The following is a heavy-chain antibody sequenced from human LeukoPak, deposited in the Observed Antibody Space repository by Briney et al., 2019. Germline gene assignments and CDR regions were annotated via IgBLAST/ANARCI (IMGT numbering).Heavy chain of an antibody. CDR1: GRSFSGYY. V-gene: IGHV4-34*01. J-gene: IGHJ5*02. CDR3: ARGTSYSSATGWFDP. Sequence: SETLSLTCAVYGRSFSGYYWSWIRHPPGKGLEWIGEINHSGSTNYNPSLKSRVTISVDTSKNQFSLKLSSVTAADTAVYYCARGTSYSSATGWFDPWGQGTLVTVSS. CDR2: INHSGST. D-gene: IGHD6-25*01.